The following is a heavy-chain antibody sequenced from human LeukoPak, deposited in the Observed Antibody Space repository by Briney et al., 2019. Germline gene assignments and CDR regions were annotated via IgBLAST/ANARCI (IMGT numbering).Heavy chain of an antibody. D-gene: IGHD3-22*01. CDR3: ARDERGYYYDSSGYSIDY. CDR2: ISAYNGNT. J-gene: IGHJ4*02. Sequence: ASVKVSCKASGYTFTSYGISWVRQAPGQGLEWMGWISAYNGNTNYAQKLQGRVTMTTDTSTSTAYMELRSLRSDDTAVYYCARDERGYYYDSSGYSIDYWGQGTLVTVSS. CDR1: GYTFTSYG. V-gene: IGHV1-18*01.